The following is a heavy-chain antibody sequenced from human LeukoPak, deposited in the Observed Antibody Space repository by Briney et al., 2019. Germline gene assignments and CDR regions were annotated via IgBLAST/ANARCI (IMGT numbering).Heavy chain of an antibody. CDR3: AADYDILTGYSPKAFDI. CDR1: GLTFYTYA. J-gene: IGHJ3*02. Sequence: GGSLRLSCSVSGLTFYTYAMSWVRQAPGKGLEWVSAISGSGGSTYYADSVKGRFTISRDNSKNTLYLQMNSLRAEDTAVYYCAADYDILTGYSPKAFDIWGQGTMVTVSS. CDR2: ISGSGGST. D-gene: IGHD3-9*01. V-gene: IGHV3-23*01.